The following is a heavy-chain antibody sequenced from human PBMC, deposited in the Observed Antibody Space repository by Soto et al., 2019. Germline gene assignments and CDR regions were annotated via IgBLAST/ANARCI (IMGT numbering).Heavy chain of an antibody. CDR2: IIPIFGTA. D-gene: IGHD3-9*01. J-gene: IGHJ3*02. CDR3: ARDQKPDYYDILTGPDAFDI. Sequence: SVQVPCKASGGTFSRYAISWVRQAPGQGLEWMGGIIPIFGTANYAQKFQGRVTITADESTSTAYMELSSLRSEDTAVNYCARDQKPDYYDILTGPDAFDIWGQGTMVTVSS. V-gene: IGHV1-69*13. CDR1: GGTFSRYA.